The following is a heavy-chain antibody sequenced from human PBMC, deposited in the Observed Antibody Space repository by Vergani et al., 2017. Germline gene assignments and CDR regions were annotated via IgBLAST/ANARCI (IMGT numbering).Heavy chain of an antibody. Sequence: QVQLQESGPGLVKPSETLSLTCTVSGGSVSSGSYYWSWIRQPPGKGLEWIGYIYYSGSTNYNPSLKSRVTISVDTSKNQFSLKLSSVTAADTAVYYCARGRGDDSSGYYYGPIDYWGQGTLVTVSS. CDR1: GGSVSSGSYY. V-gene: IGHV4-61*01. D-gene: IGHD3-22*01. CDR3: ARGRGDDSSGYYYGPIDY. J-gene: IGHJ4*02. CDR2: IYYSGST.